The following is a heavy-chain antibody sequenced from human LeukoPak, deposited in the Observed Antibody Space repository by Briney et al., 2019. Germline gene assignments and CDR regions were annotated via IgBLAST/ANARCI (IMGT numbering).Heavy chain of an antibody. CDR2: IRSKANSYAT. CDR3: TGHAGYCSGGSCSIDDY. D-gene: IGHD2-15*01. Sequence: GGSLRLSCAASGFTFSGSAMHWVRQASGKGLEWVGRIRSKANSYATAYAASVKGRFTISRDDSKNTAYLQMNSLKTEDTAVYYCTGHAGYCSGGSCSIDDYWGQGTLVTVSS. V-gene: IGHV3-73*01. CDR1: GFTFSGSA. J-gene: IGHJ4*02.